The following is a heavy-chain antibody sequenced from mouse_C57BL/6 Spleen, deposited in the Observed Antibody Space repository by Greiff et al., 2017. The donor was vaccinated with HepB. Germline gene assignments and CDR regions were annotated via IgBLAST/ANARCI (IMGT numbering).Heavy chain of an antibody. CDR1: GFTFSSYA. D-gene: IGHD1-1*01. CDR3: TREATVVAPYFDY. CDR2: ISSGGDYI. Sequence: DVMLVESGEGLVKPGGSLKLSCAASGFTFSSYAMSWVRQTPEKRLEWVAYISSGGDYIYYADTVKGRFTISRDNARNTLYLQMSSLKSEDTAMYYCTREATVVAPYFDYWGQGTTLTVSS. V-gene: IGHV5-9-1*02. J-gene: IGHJ2*01.